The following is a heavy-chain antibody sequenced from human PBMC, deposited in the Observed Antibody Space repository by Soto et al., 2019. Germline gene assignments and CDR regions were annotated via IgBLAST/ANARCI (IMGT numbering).Heavy chain of an antibody. V-gene: IGHV1-2*02. D-gene: IGHD3-10*01. J-gene: IGHJ4*02. CDR3: ARGYYGSWNLFDY. CDR1: GYTFTGYY. Sequence: ASVKVSCKASGYTFTGYYMHWVRQAPGQGLEWMGWINPNSGGTNYAQKFQGRVTMTRDTSISAAYMELSRLRSDDTAVYYCARGYYGSWNLFDYWGQGTLVTVSS. CDR2: INPNSGGT.